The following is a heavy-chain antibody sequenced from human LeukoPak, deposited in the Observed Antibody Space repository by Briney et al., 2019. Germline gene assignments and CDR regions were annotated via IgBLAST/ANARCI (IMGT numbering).Heavy chain of an antibody. Sequence: PGRSLRLSCEVSGLIFRNYGMNWVRQAPRKGLEWVAVISYDGINEYYVDSVKGRFTISRDNSKNSLYLQMESLTIEDTAVYYCATGRVDYGDYGVVKHWGQGTLVTVSS. J-gene: IGHJ1*01. CDR3: ATGRVDYGDYGVVKH. CDR2: ISYDGINE. D-gene: IGHD4-17*01. CDR1: GLIFRNYG. V-gene: IGHV3-30*03.